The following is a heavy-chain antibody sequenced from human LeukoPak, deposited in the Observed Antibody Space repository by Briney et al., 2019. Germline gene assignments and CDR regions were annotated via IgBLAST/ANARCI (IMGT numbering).Heavy chain of an antibody. Sequence: PGGSLRLSCAASGFTFSSYSMNWVRQAPGKGLEWVAVISNDGSNKYYADSVKGRFTISRDNSKNTLYLQMNSLRAEDTAVYYCARGLAYNYDSSAYFLDYWGQGTLVTVSS. CDR3: ARGLAYNYDSSAYFLDY. V-gene: IGHV3-30*03. J-gene: IGHJ4*02. CDR1: GFTFSSYS. D-gene: IGHD3-22*01. CDR2: ISNDGSNK.